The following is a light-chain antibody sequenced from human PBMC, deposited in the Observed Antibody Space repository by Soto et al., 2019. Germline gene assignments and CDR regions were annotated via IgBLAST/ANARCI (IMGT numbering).Light chain of an antibody. CDR3: SSYTSSSTRYV. J-gene: IGLJ1*01. V-gene: IGLV2-14*01. CDR2: DVS. CDR1: SSDVGGYNY. Sequence: QSVLTQPASVSGSPGQSITISCTGTSSDVGGYNYVSWYQQHPGKAPKLMIYDVSNRPSGVSNRFSGSKSGNTASLTISGLQAEDEADYYSSSYTSSSTRYVFRTGTKVTVL.